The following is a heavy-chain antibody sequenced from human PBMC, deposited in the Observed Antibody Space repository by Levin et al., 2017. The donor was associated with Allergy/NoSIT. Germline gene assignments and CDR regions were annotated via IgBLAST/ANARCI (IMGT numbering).Heavy chain of an antibody. CDR2: ISYDGSKK. D-gene: IGHD1-26*01. Sequence: GGSLRLSCAASGFTFSTYDMHWVRQAPGKGLEWVALISYDGSKKYYADSVKGRFTISRDNSKNTLYLQMNSLRAEDTAIYYCAKNFGGSYFDYWGQGTLVTVSS. CDR3: AKNFGGSYFDY. V-gene: IGHV3-30*04. J-gene: IGHJ4*02. CDR1: GFTFSTYD.